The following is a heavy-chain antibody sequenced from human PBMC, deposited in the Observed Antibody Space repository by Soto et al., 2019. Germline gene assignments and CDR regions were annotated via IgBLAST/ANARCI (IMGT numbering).Heavy chain of an antibody. J-gene: IGHJ4*02. V-gene: IGHV3-21*01. CDR3: ARGLYYYDSSGYYGN. Sequence: GGSLRLSCAASGFTFSSYSMNWVRQAPGKGLEWVSSISSSSSYIYYADSVKGRFTISRDSAKNSLYLQMNSLRAEDTAVYYCARGLYYYDSSGYYGNWGQGTLVTVSS. CDR2: ISSSSSYI. D-gene: IGHD3-22*01. CDR1: GFTFSSYS.